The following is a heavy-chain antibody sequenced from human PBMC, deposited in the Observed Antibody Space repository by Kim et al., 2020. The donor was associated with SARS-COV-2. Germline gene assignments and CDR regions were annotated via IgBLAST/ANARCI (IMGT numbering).Heavy chain of an antibody. CDR2: INSDGSST. CDR3: ARDRGQQLVHINSALPDV. Sequence: GGSLRLSCAASGFTFSSYWMHWVRQAPGKGLVWVSRINSDGSSTSYADSVKGRFTISRDNAKNTLYLQMNSLRAEDTAVYYCARDRGQQLVHINSALPDVWGQGTTVTVSS. D-gene: IGHD6-13*01. CDR1: GFTFSSYW. J-gene: IGHJ6*02. V-gene: IGHV3-74*01.